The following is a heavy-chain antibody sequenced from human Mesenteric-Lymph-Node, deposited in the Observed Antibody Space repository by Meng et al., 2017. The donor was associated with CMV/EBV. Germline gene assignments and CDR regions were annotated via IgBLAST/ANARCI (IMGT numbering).Heavy chain of an antibody. J-gene: IGHJ6*02. CDR1: GFTFSSFS. D-gene: IGHD1-14*01. CDR3: AREPEYYYGLDV. V-gene: IGHV3-21*01. Sequence: GGSLRLSCAASGFTFSSFSLNWIRQALGKGLEWVASISRSSTYIYYADSVRGRFTISRDDARNSLLLQMNSLRAEDTAVYYCAREPEYYYGLDVWGQGTTVTVSS. CDR2: ISRSSTYI.